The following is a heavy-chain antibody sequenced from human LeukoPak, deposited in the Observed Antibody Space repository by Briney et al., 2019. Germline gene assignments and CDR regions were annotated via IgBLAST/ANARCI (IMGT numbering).Heavy chain of an antibody. CDR2: INPNSGVS. CDR3: APTNNLYYYFDY. Sequence: ASVKVSYKPSGYTFTGYYMHWLRQAPGQGLEWMGWINPNSGVSKIAQKFRGRVTMTRDTSMSTAFMALSSLRSDDTAVYYCAPTNNLYYYFDYWGQGTLVTVSS. V-gene: IGHV1-2*02. D-gene: IGHD1-1*01. J-gene: IGHJ4*02. CDR1: GYTFTGYY.